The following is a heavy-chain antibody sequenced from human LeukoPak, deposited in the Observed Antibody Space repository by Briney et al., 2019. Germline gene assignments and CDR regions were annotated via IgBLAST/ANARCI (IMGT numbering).Heavy chain of an antibody. CDR3: ARGRYCSSTSCPQYYYYGMDV. Sequence: PSETLSLTCTVSGVSISSGGYYWSWIRQHPGKGLEWIGYIYYTGSTNYNPSLKSRVTISVDTSKNQFSLKLSSVTAADTAVYYCARGRYCSSTSCPQYYYYGMDVWGQGTTVTVSS. CDR2: IYYTGST. V-gene: IGHV4-31*03. D-gene: IGHD2-2*01. J-gene: IGHJ6*02. CDR1: GVSISSGGYY.